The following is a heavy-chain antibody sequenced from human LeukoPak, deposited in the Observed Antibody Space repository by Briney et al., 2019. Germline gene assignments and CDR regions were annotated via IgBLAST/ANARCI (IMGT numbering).Heavy chain of an antibody. CDR2: ISSSGSTI. CDR1: GFTFSSYE. CDR3: ARRGVGATYGTYYFDY. Sequence: GGSLRLSCAASGFTFSSYEMNWVRQAPGKGLEWVSYISSSGSTIYYADSVKGRFTISRDNAKNSLYLQMNSLRAEDTALYYCARRGVGATYGTYYFDYWGQGTLVTVSS. J-gene: IGHJ4*02. D-gene: IGHD1-26*01. V-gene: IGHV3-48*03.